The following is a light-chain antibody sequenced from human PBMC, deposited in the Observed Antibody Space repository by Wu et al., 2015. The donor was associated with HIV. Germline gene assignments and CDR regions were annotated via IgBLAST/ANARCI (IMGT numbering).Light chain of an antibody. Sequence: EIVLTQSPGTLSLSPGERAILSCRASQSVSSSYLAWYQQKPGQAPRLLIYGASSRATGIPDRFSGGGSGTDFTLTISRLEPEDFAVYYCKLYDSSPYTFGQGTKLEIK. CDR1: QSVSSSY. V-gene: IGKV3-20*01. CDR3: KLYDSSPYT. J-gene: IGKJ2*01. CDR2: GAS.